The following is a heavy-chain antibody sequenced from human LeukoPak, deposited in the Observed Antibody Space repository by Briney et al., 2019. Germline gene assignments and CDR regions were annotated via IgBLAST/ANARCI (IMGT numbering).Heavy chain of an antibody. CDR3: ARLGGYCSGGSCYEGNWFDP. Sequence: GESLKISCKGSGYSFTSYWIGWVRQMPGKGLEWMGITYPGDSDTRYSPSFQGQVTISADKSISTAYLQWSSLKASDTAMYYCARLGGYCSGGSCYEGNWFDPWGQGTLVAVSS. CDR2: TYPGDSDT. CDR1: GYSFTSYW. J-gene: IGHJ5*02. V-gene: IGHV5-51*01. D-gene: IGHD2-15*01.